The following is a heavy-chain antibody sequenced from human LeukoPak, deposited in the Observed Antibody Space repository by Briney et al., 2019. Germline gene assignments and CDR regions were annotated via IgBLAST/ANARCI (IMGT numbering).Heavy chain of an antibody. V-gene: IGHV1-18*01. Sequence: GASVTVSFTASGCTFPNYAITWVRQAPGQGLEWMGWITACNGNTNYAQKFQGRVTMTTDTSTTTAYMELRNLNSDDTAVYYCARDCSGGTCSSFWFDPWGQGTLVTVSS. CDR1: GCTFPNYA. CDR3: ARDCSGGTCSSFWFDP. J-gene: IGHJ5*02. D-gene: IGHD2-15*01. CDR2: ITACNGNT.